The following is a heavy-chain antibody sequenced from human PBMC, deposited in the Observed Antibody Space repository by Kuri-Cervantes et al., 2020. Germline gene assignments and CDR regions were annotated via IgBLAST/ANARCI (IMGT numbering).Heavy chain of an antibody. CDR2: IYPGDSDT. J-gene: IGHJ4*02. CDR1: GYSFTTYW. D-gene: IGHD3-16*01. Sequence: GGSLRLSWRVSGYSFTTYWIGWVRQMPGKGLEWMGIIYPGDSDTRYSPSFQGQVTISADKSISTAYLQWSSLKASDTAMYYCARRGGRGSAWVFDYWGQGTLVTVSS. V-gene: IGHV5-51*01. CDR3: ARRGGRGSAWVFDY.